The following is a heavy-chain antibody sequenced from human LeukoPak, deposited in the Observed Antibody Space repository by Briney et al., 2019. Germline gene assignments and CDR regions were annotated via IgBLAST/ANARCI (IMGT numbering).Heavy chain of an antibody. CDR3: ARDRGLLYGSSGCLDS. D-gene: IGHD6-19*01. CDR2: INPSGGST. J-gene: IGHJ4*02. Sequence: GASVKVSCKASGYTFTSYYMHWVRQAPGQGLEWMGIINPSGGSTSYAQKFQGRVTMTRDTSTSTVYMELSSLRSEDTAVYYCARDRGLLYGSSGCLDSWGQGTLVTVSS. V-gene: IGHV1-46*01. CDR1: GYTFTSYY.